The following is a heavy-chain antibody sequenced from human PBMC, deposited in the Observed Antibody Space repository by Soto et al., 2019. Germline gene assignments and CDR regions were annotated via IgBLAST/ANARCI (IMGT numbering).Heavy chain of an antibody. CDR1: GGSVSSGSYY. CDR3: ARDPIDRTFDY. D-gene: IGHD3-22*01. CDR2: IYYCGST. J-gene: IGHJ4*02. V-gene: IGHV4-61*01. Sequence: PSETLSLTCTVSGGSVSSGSYYWSWIRQPPGKGLEWIGYIYYCGSTNYNPSLKSRVTISVDTSKNQFSLKLSSVTAADTAVYYCARDPIDRTFDYWGQGTLVTVSA.